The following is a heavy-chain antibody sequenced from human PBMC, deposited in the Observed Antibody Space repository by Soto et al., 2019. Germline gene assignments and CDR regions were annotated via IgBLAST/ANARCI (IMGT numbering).Heavy chain of an antibody. CDR3: ARWPDGYYYYGMDV. J-gene: IGHJ6*02. CDR1: GYTFTSYD. V-gene: IGHV1-8*01. CDR2: MNPNSGNT. Sequence: QVQLVQSGAEVKKPGASVKVSCKASGYTFTSYDINWVRQATGQGLEWMGWMNPNSGNTGYAQKFQGRVTMTRNTSISTAYMDLSSLRSEDTAVYYCARWPDGYYYYGMDVCGQGTTVTVSS.